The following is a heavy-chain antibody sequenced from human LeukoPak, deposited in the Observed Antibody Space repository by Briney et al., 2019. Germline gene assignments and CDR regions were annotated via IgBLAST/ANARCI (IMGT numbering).Heavy chain of an antibody. D-gene: IGHD3-16*01. Sequence: PSETLSLTCTVSDDSISTYYWSWIRQPPGKGPAWIAYIFSTGATSYNPSLRSRVSISLDTSKSQFSLKLNSVTVADTAVYFCARLKVGAYFDLWGRGALVTVSS. CDR1: DDSISTYY. CDR2: IFSTGAT. J-gene: IGHJ2*01. V-gene: IGHV4-59*08. CDR3: ARLKVGAYFDL.